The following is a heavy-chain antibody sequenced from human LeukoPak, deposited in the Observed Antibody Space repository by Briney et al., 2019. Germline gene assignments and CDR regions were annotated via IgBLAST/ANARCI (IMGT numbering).Heavy chain of an antibody. CDR3: AKESGYDVDLEY. Sequence: GGSLRLSCAGSGFTFSTYWMHWVRQAPGGGLVWVSGINTDGSTTSYADSVKGRFTISRDNAKNTVYLQMSSLRAGDTAVYYCAKESGYDVDLEYWGQGALVTVSS. CDR2: INTDGSTT. J-gene: IGHJ4*02. V-gene: IGHV3-74*01. D-gene: IGHD5-12*01. CDR1: GFTFSTYW.